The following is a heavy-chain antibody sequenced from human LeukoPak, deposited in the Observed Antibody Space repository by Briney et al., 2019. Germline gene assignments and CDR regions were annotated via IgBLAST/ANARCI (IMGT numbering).Heavy chain of an antibody. J-gene: IGHJ4*02. CDR2: ISYSGRT. CDR1: GGSINSYH. D-gene: IGHD1-7*01. Sequence: SETLSLTCTVSGGSINSYHWSWSRQPPGKGLEWIGYISYSGRTSYNPSLKSRVTISVDTSKNHFSLKLSSVTAADTAVYYCARVTGTIFDYWGQGTLVTVSS. CDR3: ARVTGTIFDY. V-gene: IGHV4-59*01.